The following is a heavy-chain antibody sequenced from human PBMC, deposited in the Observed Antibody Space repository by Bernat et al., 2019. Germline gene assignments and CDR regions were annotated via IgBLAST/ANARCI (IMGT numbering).Heavy chain of an antibody. CDR3: AILDTAMVKGFDY. V-gene: IGHV1-69*02. J-gene: IGHJ4*02. CDR1: GGTFSSYT. Sequence: QVQLVQSGAEVKKPGSSVKVSCKASGGTFSSYTISWVRQAPGQGLEWMGRIIPILGIANYAQKFQGRVTITADKSTSTAYMELSSLRSEDMAVYYCAILDTAMVKGFDYWGQGTLVTVSS. CDR2: IIPILGIA. D-gene: IGHD5-18*01.